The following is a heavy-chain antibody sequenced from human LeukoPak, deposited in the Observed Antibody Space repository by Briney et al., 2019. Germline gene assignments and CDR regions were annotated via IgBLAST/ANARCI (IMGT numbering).Heavy chain of an antibody. J-gene: IGHJ3*02. D-gene: IGHD3-9*01. CDR2: IYSGGST. CDR1: GFTVSSNY. V-gene: IGHV3-53*01. Sequence: GGSLRLSCAASGFTVSSNYMSWVRQAPGKGLEWVSVIYSGGSTYYADSVKGRFTISRDNSKNTLYLQMNSLRAEDTAVYYCARELRYFDWLFYCCAFDIWGQGTMVTVSS. CDR3: ARELRYFDWLFYCCAFDI.